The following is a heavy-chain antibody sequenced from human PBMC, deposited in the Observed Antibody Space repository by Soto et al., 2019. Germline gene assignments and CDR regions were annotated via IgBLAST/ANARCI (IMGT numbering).Heavy chain of an antibody. J-gene: IGHJ4*02. D-gene: IGHD1-26*01. CDR2: TSSSSSYI. CDR3: ARDREVAFDY. CDR1: GFTFSSSS. V-gene: IGHV3-21*01. Sequence: GGSLRLSCAASGFTFSSSSMNWVRQAPGKGLEWVSSTSSSSSYIYYADSVKGRFTISRDNAKNSLYLQMNSLRAEDTAVYYCARDREVAFDYWGQGTLVTVSS.